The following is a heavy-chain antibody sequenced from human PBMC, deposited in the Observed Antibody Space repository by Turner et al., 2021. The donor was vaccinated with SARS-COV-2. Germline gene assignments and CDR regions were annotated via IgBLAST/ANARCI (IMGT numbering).Heavy chain of an antibody. J-gene: IGHJ4*02. D-gene: IGHD6-19*01. CDR1: GYPFTNHG. CDR3: ARDPSNTSGRYQYFDY. Sequence: QVQLVQSGAEVKKPGASVKVSCQASGYPFTNHGISWVRQAPGQGLEWMGWISCYNCDTKYAEKLQGRVTMTKDTSTGTAYMEVTSLRSDDTAVYYCARDPSNTSGRYQYFDYWGQGTLVTVSS. CDR2: ISCYNCDT. V-gene: IGHV1-18*01.